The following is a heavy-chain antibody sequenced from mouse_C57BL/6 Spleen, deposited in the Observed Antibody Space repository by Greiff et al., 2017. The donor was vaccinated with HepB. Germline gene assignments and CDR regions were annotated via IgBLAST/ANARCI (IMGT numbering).Heavy chain of an antibody. CDR2: IYPGSGST. J-gene: IGHJ3*01. CDR1: GYTFTSYW. V-gene: IGHV1-55*01. CDR3: AREGVYGNSAWFAY. Sequence: VQLQQPGAELVKPGASVKMSCKASGYTFTSYWITWVKQRPGQGREWIGDIYPGSGSTNYNEKFKSKATLTVDTSSSTAYMQLSSLTSEDSAVYYCAREGVYGNSAWFAYWGQGTLVTVSA. D-gene: IGHD2-1*01.